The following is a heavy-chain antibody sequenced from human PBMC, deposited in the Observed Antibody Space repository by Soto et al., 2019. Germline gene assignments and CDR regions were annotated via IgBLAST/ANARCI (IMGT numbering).Heavy chain of an antibody. V-gene: IGHV3-13*01. Sequence: EVQLVESGGGLVQPGGSLRLSCAAPGFTFSSYDMHWVRQATGKGLEWVSAIGTAGDTYYPGSVKGGFTSSRENAKNSMYLQMNSLRAGDTAVYYCARGGLRFLEWPTYMDVWGRGTTVTVSS. J-gene: IGHJ6*03. CDR1: GFTFSSYD. CDR3: ARGGLRFLEWPTYMDV. D-gene: IGHD3-3*01. CDR2: IGTAGDT.